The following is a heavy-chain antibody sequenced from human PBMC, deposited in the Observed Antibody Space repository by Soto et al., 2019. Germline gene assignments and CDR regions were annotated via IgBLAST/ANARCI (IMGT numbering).Heavy chain of an antibody. CDR2: MYHSGST. Sequence: QLQLQESGSGLVKPSQTLSLTCAVSGGSISSGGYSWSWIRQPPGKGLEWIGYMYHSGSTYYNPSLNSRVTISIDRSKNQFSLKLSSVTAADTAVYYCASVPDYWGQGILVTVSS. CDR3: ASVPDY. J-gene: IGHJ4*02. V-gene: IGHV4-30-2*01. D-gene: IGHD2-2*01. CDR1: GGSISSGGYS.